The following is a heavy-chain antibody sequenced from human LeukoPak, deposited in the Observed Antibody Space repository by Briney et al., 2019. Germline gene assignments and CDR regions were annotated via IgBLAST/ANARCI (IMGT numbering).Heavy chain of an antibody. CDR2: TYYRSKWYN. Sequence: SQTLSLTCAISGDSVSSNSAAWNWIRQSPSRGLEWLGRTYYRSKWYNDYAVSVKSRITTNPDTSKNQFSLHLNSVTPEDTAVYSCARTIAVAGPFDYWGQGTLVTVSS. CDR1: GDSVSSNSAA. J-gene: IGHJ4*02. V-gene: IGHV6-1*01. CDR3: ARTIAVAGPFDY. D-gene: IGHD6-19*01.